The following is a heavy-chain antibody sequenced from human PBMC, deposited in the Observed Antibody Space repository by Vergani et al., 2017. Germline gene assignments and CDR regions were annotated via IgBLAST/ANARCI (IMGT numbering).Heavy chain of an antibody. CDR3: AKASGGWLQFGFDY. Sequence: EVQLVESGGGLVQPGRSLRLSCAASGFTFDDYAMHWVRQAPGKGLEWVSSISSSSSYIYYADSVKGRFTISRDNAKNSLYLQMNSLRAEDTSLYYCAKASGGWLQFGFDYWGQGTLVTVSS. V-gene: IGHV3-9*01. D-gene: IGHD5-24*01. J-gene: IGHJ4*02. CDR2: ISSSSSYI. CDR1: GFTFDDYA.